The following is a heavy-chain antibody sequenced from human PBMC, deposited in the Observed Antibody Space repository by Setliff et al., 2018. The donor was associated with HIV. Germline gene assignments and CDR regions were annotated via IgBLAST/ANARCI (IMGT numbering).Heavy chain of an antibody. D-gene: IGHD1-26*01. V-gene: IGHV1-2*02. CDR2: IIPIYGTP. CDR1: GYTFTDYF. Sequence: ASVKVSCKASGYTFTDYFIHWVRQAPGQGLEWMGGIIPIYGTPIYAQKFQGRVTVTRDTSINTAYMELSSLRYDDTAIYYCARSPDPYSGTTDYWGQGTLVTVSS. CDR3: ARSPDPYSGTTDY. J-gene: IGHJ4*02.